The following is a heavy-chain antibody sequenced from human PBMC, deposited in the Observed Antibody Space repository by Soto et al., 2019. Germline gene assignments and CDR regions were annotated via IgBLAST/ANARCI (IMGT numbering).Heavy chain of an antibody. CDR1: GFSLTTNGLG. J-gene: IGHJ4*02. D-gene: IGHD2-15*01. CDR3: AHRRGGYCSGGTCYGRCFDY. Sequence: QITLKESGPTLVKPTQTLTLTCTFSGFSLTTNGLGVGWIRQPPGKALEWLALTYWDDDKRYTPSLKSRLTSTKDTSKNPVVLTMTNMDPVDKGTYYCAHRRGGYCSGGTCYGRCFDYWGQGTLVTVSS. V-gene: IGHV2-5*02. CDR2: TYWDDDK.